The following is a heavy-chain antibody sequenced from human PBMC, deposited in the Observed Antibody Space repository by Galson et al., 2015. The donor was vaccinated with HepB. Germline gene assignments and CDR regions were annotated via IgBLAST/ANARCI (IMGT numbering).Heavy chain of an antibody. V-gene: IGHV3-74*01. CDR3: VRGRGGEANNY. CDR2: LNSDDGST. Sequence: SLRLSCAASGFTFSRYRMYWVRQAPGKGLVWVSRLNSDDGSTSYADPVKGRFTISRDIAKNTLYLQMNSLTAEDTALYYCVRGRGGEANNYWGQGTLVTVSS. D-gene: IGHD2-21*01. J-gene: IGHJ4*02. CDR1: GFTFSRYR.